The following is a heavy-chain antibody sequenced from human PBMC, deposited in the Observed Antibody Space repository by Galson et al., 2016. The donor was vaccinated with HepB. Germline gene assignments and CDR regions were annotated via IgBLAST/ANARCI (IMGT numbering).Heavy chain of an antibody. V-gene: IGHV1-18*01. Sequence: SVKVSCKASDYTFTTYGISWVRQAPGQGLEWMGWISANNGHTKYAQKLQGRVTVTTDISTTTAYMELRSLRSDDTAVYYCARDYGVVTGGWHFFDLWGQGTLVTVSS. CDR2: ISANNGHT. CDR3: ARDYGVVTGGWHFFDL. J-gene: IGHJ4*02. CDR1: DYTFTTYG. D-gene: IGHD3-16*01.